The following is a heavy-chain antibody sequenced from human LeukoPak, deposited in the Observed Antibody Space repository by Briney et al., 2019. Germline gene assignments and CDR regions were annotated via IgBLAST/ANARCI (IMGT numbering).Heavy chain of an antibody. V-gene: IGHV3-23*01. CDR3: ARGTSRPFSTEPQAFDY. CDR2: ISGSGGST. D-gene: IGHD1-1*01. Sequence: GGSLRLSCVASGFTFSTYGMSWVRQAPGKGLEWVSAISGSGGSTYYADSVKGRFTISRDNSKNTLYLQMNSLRAEDTAVYYCARGTSRPFSTEPQAFDYWGQGTLVTVSS. J-gene: IGHJ4*02. CDR1: GFTFSTYG.